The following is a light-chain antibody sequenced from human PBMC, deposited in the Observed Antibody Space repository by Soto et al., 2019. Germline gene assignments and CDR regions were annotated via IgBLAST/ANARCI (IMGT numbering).Light chain of an antibody. CDR1: QSISSY. V-gene: IGKV1-39*01. J-gene: IGKJ1*01. Sequence: LQITQAPSSLSASLGDRVTITCRASQSISSYLNWYQQKPGKAPKLLIYAASSLQSGVPSRFSGSGSGTDFTLTISSLQPEDFATYYCQQSYSTPRTFGQGTKVDIK. CDR2: AAS. CDR3: QQSYSTPRT.